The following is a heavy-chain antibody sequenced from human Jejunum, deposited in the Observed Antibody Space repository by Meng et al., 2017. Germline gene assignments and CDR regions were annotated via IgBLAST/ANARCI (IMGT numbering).Heavy chain of an antibody. D-gene: IGHD3-16*01. J-gene: IGHJ3*01. CDR3: YVYTTGQI. CDR1: GLTFSGSD. Sequence: GESLKISCAASGLTFSGSDVHWVRQAPGKGLEWVGRIGGAFKRYSTAYAASVNGRFTISRDDSKNTAFLQMNRLKTEDTAMYYCYVYTTGQIWGQGTMVTVSS. CDR2: IGGAFKRYST. V-gene: IGHV3-73*01.